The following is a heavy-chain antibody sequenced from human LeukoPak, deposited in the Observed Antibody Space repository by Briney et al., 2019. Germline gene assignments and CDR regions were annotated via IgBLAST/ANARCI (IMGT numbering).Heavy chain of an antibody. CDR2: ISSGGGTI. CDR3: ARVGWFGVGGDF. CDR1: GFTFSSYS. D-gene: IGHD3-10*01. J-gene: IGHJ4*02. Sequence: PGGSLRLSCAASGFTFSSYSMNWVRQAPGKGLEWVSYISSGGGTIYYADSVKGRFTISRDNAKNSLYLQMNSLRAEDTAVYYCARVGWFGVGGDFWGQGTQVTVSS. V-gene: IGHV3-48*04.